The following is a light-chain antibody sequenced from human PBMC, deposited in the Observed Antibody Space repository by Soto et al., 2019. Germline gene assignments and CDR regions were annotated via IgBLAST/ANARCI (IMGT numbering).Light chain of an antibody. CDR2: GAS. J-gene: IGKJ1*01. V-gene: IGKV3-20*01. Sequence: EIVLTQSPGTLSLSPGERATLSCRASQSVSSSYLAWYQQKPGQAPRLLIYGASGMATGIPDGFSGSGSGTVFAPTVSRREPADFAVHYCQQYSGRRAWTFGRGTKVEIK. CDR1: QSVSSSY. CDR3: QQYSGRRAWT.